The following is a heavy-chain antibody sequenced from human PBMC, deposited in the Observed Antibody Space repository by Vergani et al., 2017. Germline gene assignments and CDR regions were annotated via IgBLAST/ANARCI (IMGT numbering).Heavy chain of an antibody. CDR2: IIPILGIA. CDR3: ARGPHFSGYGRYNWFDP. Sequence: QVQLVQSGAEVKKPGSSVKVSCKASGGTFSSYTISWVRQAPGQGLEWMGRIIPILGIANYAQKFQGRVTITADKSTSTAYMELRSLRSDDTAVYYCARGPHFSGYGRYNWFDPWGQGTLVTVSS. J-gene: IGHJ5*02. D-gene: IGHD5-12*01. V-gene: IGHV1-69*02. CDR1: GGTFSSYT.